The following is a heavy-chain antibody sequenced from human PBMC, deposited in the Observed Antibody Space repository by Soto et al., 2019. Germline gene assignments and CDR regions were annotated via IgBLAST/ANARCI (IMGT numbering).Heavy chain of an antibody. CDR1: GGSISSGGYY. CDR2: NYYSGIT. D-gene: IGHD6-6*01. Sequence: QVQLQESGPGLVKPSQTLSLTCTVSGGSISSGGYYWTWIRQHPGKGLDWIGYNYYSGITYYNPSLKSRVTISLDTSKNQFSLKLSPVTAADTAVYYCARGSSIAGLYYGMDVWGQGTTVTVSS. J-gene: IGHJ6*02. CDR3: ARGSSIAGLYYGMDV. V-gene: IGHV4-31*03.